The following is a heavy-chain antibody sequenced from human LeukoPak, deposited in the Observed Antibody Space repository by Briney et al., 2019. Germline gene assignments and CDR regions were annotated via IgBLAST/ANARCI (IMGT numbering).Heavy chain of an antibody. V-gene: IGHV1-2*02. CDR3: ARHVSSSGEDS. J-gene: IGHJ4*02. D-gene: IGHD2-21*01. CDR2: INPRSGGT. CDR1: GYIFTNYY. Sequence: ASVKVSCKASGYIFTNYYMHWVLQAPGQGLEWMGWINPRSGGTNFAQKFQGRVTMTRDTSISAAYMELSRLRSEDTAVYYCARHVSSSGEDSWGQGTLVTVSS.